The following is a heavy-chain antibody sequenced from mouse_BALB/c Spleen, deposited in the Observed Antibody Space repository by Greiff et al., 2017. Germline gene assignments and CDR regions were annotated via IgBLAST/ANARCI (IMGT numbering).Heavy chain of an antibody. V-gene: IGHV5-4*02. CDR3: ARDGNYVGYYFDY. CDR1: GFTFSDYY. J-gene: IGHJ4*01. Sequence: EVKLVESGGGLVKPGGSLKLSCAASGFTFSDYYMYWVRQTPEKRLEWVATISDGGSYTYYPDSVKGRFTISRDNAKNNLYLQMSSLKSEDTAMYYCARDGNYVGYYFDYWGQGTSVTVSS. CDR2: ISDGGSYT. D-gene: IGHD2-1*01.